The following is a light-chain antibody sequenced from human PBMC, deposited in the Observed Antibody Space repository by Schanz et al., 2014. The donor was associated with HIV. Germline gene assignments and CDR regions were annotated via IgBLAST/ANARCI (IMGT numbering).Light chain of an antibody. CDR2: GAS. V-gene: IGKV3-11*01. CDR1: QSVSSN. CDR3: QQRSNWLT. Sequence: EIVLTQSPGSLSLSPGGRATLSCRASQSVSSNLAWYQQKPGQSPRLLIYGASNRAPGIPARFSGSGSGTDFTLTISSLEPEDFAVYYCQQRSNWLTFGGGTKVEIK. J-gene: IGKJ4*01.